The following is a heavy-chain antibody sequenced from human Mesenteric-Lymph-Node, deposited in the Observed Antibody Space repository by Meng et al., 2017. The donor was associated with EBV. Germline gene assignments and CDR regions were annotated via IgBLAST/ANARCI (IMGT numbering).Heavy chain of an antibody. V-gene: IGHV3-74*01. J-gene: IGHJ5*02. CDR1: GFTFSRYW. CDR2: IIRDGGDA. CDR3: TRAVADSGYRDNWFDP. Sequence: EVQLVESGGGLVQPXGSLSLSGAGSGFTFSRYWMHWVRQAPGKGLEWVSTIIRDGGDAKFADSGKGRFTISRDNAKNMLYLQMNSLRAEDTAVYYCTRAVADSGYRDNWFDPWGQGTLVTVSS. D-gene: IGHD3-22*01.